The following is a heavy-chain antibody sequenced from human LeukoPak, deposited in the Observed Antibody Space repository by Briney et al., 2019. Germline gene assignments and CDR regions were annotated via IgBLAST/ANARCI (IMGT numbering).Heavy chain of an antibody. D-gene: IGHD2-8*01. CDR3: ARSTTHLMDFDY. Sequence: ASVKVSCKASGDSFSNYGFAWVRQAPGQGLEWMGWISADSGDRYYAQNFQHRVTMTTDTSTTTGYMELRSLRSDDTAVYYCARSTTHLMDFDYWGQGTLVTVSS. CDR1: GDSFSNYG. CDR2: ISADSGDR. V-gene: IGHV1-18*01. J-gene: IGHJ4*02.